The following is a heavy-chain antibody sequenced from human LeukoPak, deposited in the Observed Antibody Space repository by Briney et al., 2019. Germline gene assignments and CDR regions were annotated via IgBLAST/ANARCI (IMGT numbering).Heavy chain of an antibody. D-gene: IGHD6-6*01. V-gene: IGHV4-59*01. CDR2: IYYSGST. CDR3: ARVPHSSSYYGMDV. J-gene: IGHJ6*02. Sequence: SETLSLTCTVSGGSISSYYWSWIRQPPGKGLEWIGYIYYSGSTNYNPSLKSRVTISVDTSKHQFSLKLSSVTAADTAVYYCARVPHSSSYYGMDVWGQGTTVTVSS. CDR1: GGSISSYY.